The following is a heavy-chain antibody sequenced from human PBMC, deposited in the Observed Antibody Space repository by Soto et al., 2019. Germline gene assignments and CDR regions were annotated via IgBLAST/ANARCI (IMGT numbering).Heavy chain of an antibody. J-gene: IGHJ3*02. V-gene: IGHV4-34*01. CDR1: GGFVSSGTYY. CDR3: ARVERGTATTVVDAFDI. CDR2: MSHSGGT. D-gene: IGHD1-1*01. Sequence: QVQLQQWGAGLLKPSETLSLTCAVYGGFVSSGTYYWSWIRQPPGKGLAWIGEMSHSGGTHFNPSLQSRVTISVDTSKNQFSLKMSSVTAADTALYYCARVERGTATTVVDAFDIWGPGTMVTVSS.